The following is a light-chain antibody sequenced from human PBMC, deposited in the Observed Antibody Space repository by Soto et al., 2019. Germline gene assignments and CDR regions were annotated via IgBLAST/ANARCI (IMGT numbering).Light chain of an antibody. CDR3: QSFESSRTGDV. CDR2: GNG. Sequence: QSVLTQPPSVSGAPGQRVTISCTGSTSNIGAGYDVHWYQQLPGTAPKLLIYGNGNRPSGVPDRFSGSKSDTSASLAITGLQAEDEANYYCQSFESSRTGDVFGTGTKVTVL. J-gene: IGLJ1*01. CDR1: TSNIGAGYD. V-gene: IGLV1-40*01.